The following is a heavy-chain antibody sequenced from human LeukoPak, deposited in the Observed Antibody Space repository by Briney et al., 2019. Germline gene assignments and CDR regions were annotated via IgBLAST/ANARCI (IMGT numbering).Heavy chain of an antibody. Sequence: PGGSLRLSCAASGFTFSSYAMHWVRQAPGKGLEWVAVISYDGSNKYYADSVKGRFTISRDNSKNTLYLQMNSLRAEDTAVYYCARDRQVLLWFGEDGFDPWGQGTLVTVSS. CDR2: ISYDGSNK. CDR3: ARDRQVLLWFGEDGFDP. D-gene: IGHD3-10*01. V-gene: IGHV3-30-3*01. J-gene: IGHJ5*02. CDR1: GFTFSSYA.